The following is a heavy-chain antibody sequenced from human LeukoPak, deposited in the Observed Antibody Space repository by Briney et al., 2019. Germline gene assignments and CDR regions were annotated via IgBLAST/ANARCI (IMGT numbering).Heavy chain of an antibody. Sequence: SGGSLRLSCAASGFTFNNHAMSWARQAPGKGLEWVSSITVNGDGTNYADAVKGRFTISRDNSKNTVYLQMNSLRAEDTAVYYCARIVLVRGVIYYGMDVWGQGTTVTVSS. CDR3: ARIVLVRGVIYYGMDV. J-gene: IGHJ6*02. CDR2: ITVNGDGT. D-gene: IGHD3-10*01. V-gene: IGHV3-23*01. CDR1: GFTFNNHA.